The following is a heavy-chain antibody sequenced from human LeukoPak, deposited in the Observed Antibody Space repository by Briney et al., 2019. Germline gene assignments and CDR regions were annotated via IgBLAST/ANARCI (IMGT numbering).Heavy chain of an antibody. CDR3: ARRRITMVRVIDY. CDR1: GFTFSSYS. Sequence: PGGSLRLSCAASGFTFSSYSMNWVRQAPGKGLEWVSSISSSSSYIYYADSVKGRFTISRDNAKNSLYLQMNSLRAEDTAVYYCARRRITMVRVIDYWGQGTLVTVSS. D-gene: IGHD3-10*01. V-gene: IGHV3-21*01. CDR2: ISSSSSYI. J-gene: IGHJ4*02.